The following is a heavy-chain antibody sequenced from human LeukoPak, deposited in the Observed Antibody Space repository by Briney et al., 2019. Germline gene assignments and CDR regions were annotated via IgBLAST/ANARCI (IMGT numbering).Heavy chain of an antibody. CDR1: GASFSVDY. Sequence: SETLSLTCAVYGASFSVDYWSWIRQPPGKGLEWIGEITHSGNTNYNPSLKSRVTISVDTSKNQFSLRLTSVTAADTAVYYYARETSTVASYYFQYWGQGSLVTVSS. V-gene: IGHV4-34*01. J-gene: IGHJ4*02. D-gene: IGHD4-11*01. CDR3: ARETSTVASYYFQY. CDR2: ITHSGNT.